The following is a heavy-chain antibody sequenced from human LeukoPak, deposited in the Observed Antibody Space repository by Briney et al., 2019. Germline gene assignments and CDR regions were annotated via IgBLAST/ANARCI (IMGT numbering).Heavy chain of an antibody. CDR3: ARGGTYYYGSGSHDY. Sequence: PSETLSLTCTVSGGSISSYYWSWIRQPPGKGLEWIGHIYYSGSTNYNPSLKSRVTISVDTSKNQFSLKLSSVTAADTAVYYCARGGTYYYGSGSHDYWGQGTLVTVSS. CDR2: IYYSGST. V-gene: IGHV4-59*01. CDR1: GGSISSYY. D-gene: IGHD3-10*01. J-gene: IGHJ4*02.